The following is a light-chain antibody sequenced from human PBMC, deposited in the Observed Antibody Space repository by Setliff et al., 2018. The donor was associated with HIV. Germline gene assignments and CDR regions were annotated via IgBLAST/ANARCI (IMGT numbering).Light chain of an antibody. CDR3: QQYNNWPLT. J-gene: IGKJ4*01. V-gene: IGKV3-15*01. CDR2: GAS. Sequence: TLSVSPGERATLSCRTSQSVSSKLAWYQQKPGQAPRLIIYGASTRATGIPARFSCSGSGTEFTLTISGLQSEDFTLYYCQQYNNWPLTFGGGTKVDIK. CDR1: QSVSSK.